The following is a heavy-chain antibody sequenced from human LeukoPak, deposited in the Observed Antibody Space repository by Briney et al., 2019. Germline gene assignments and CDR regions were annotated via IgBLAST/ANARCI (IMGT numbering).Heavy chain of an antibody. J-gene: IGHJ4*02. CDR3: ASSSSGLLFYY. CDR1: GYTFIAYY. V-gene: IGHV1-2*02. CDR2: INPNSGGT. Sequence: ASVKVSCKTSGYTFIAYYLHWVRQAPGQGLEWMGWINPNSGGTNYAQKFQGRVTMTRDTSISTAYMELSRLRSDDTAVYYCASSSSGLLFYYWGQGTLVTVSS. D-gene: IGHD3-22*01.